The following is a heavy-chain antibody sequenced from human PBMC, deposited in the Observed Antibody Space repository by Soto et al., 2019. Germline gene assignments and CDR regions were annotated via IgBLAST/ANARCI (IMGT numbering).Heavy chain of an antibody. CDR1: GFTFDDYA. V-gene: IGHV3-9*01. CDR2: ISWNSGSI. D-gene: IGHD4-17*01. CDR3: AKEAHDYGDKKPVFFDY. Sequence: GGSLRLSCAASGFTFDDYAMHWVRQAPGKGLEWVSGISWNSGSIGYADSVKGRFTISRDNAKNSLYLQMNSLRAEDTALYYCAKEAHDYGDKKPVFFDYWGQGTLVTVYS. J-gene: IGHJ4*02.